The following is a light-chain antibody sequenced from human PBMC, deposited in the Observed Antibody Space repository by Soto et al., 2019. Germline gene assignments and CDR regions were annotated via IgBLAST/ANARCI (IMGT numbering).Light chain of an antibody. CDR1: QSVLYSSNNKNY. V-gene: IGKV4-1*01. CDR2: WAS. J-gene: IGKJ4*01. Sequence: DIVMTQSPDSLAVSLGERATINCKSSQSVLYSSNNKNYLAWYQQKPGQPPKLLIYWASTRESGVPDRFSGSGSVTDFTLTISSLQAEDVAVYYCQQYYSTPLTFGGGTKVDTK. CDR3: QQYYSTPLT.